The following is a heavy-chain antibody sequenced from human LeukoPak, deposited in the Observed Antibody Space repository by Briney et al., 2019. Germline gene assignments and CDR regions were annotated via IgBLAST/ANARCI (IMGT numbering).Heavy chain of an antibody. CDR3: ARDRWSLGY. J-gene: IGHJ4*02. CDR1: GFTFSDYY. Sequence: PEGSLRLSCAASGFTFSDYYMSWIRQAPGKGLEWVSYISSSSSYTNYADSVKGRFTISRDNAKNSLYLQMNSLRAEDTAVYYCARDRWSLGYWGQGTLVTVSS. D-gene: IGHD3-16*01. V-gene: IGHV3-11*06. CDR2: ISSSSSYT.